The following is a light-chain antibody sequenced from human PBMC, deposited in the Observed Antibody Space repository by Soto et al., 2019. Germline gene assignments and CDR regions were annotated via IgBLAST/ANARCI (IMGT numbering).Light chain of an antibody. V-gene: IGLV1-40*01. CDR3: QSHDSSLSGSV. Sequence: QSVLTQPPSVSGATGQRVTISCPGRSSNIGAGYDIHWYQQLPGTAPKLLIYGNNNRPSGVPDRFSGSKSGTSASLAITGLQAEDEADYYCQSHDSSLSGSVFGTGTKVTVL. CDR2: GNN. CDR1: SSNIGAGYD. J-gene: IGLJ1*01.